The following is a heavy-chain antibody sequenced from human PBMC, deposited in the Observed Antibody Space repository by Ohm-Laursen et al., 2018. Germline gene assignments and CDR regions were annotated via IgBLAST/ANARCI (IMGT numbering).Heavy chain of an antibody. CDR1: GFTFSSYG. CDR3: ARRPYSGSYANWYFDL. D-gene: IGHD1-26*01. Sequence: SLRLSCAASGFTFSSYGMHWVRQAPGKGLEWVAVIWYDGSNKYYADSVKGRFTISRDNSKNTLYLQMNSLRAEDTAVYYCARRPYSGSYANWYFDLWGRGTLVTVSS. V-gene: IGHV3-33*01. CDR2: IWYDGSNK. J-gene: IGHJ2*01.